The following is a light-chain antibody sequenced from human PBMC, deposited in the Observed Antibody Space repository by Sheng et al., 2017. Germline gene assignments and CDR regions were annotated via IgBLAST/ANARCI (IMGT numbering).Light chain of an antibody. V-gene: IGKV1-5*03. CDR1: QSIRTW. CDR3: QQYNSYPLT. Sequence: DIQMTQSPSTLSASVGDRVTITCRASQSIRTWLAWYQQKPGKAPKLLIYKASSLESGVPSRFSGSGSGTEFTLTITSLQPDDFATYYCQQYNSYPLTFGGGTKVEIK. J-gene: IGKJ4*01. CDR2: KAS.